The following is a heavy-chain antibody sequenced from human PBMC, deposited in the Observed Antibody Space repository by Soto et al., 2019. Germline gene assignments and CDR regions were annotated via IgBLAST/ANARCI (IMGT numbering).Heavy chain of an antibody. V-gene: IGHV4-59*12. D-gene: IGHD1-26*01. Sequence: SETLSLTCTVSGGPIRSYYWSWIRQPPGKGLEWIGYIYYSGSTNYNPSLKSRVTISVDTSKNQFSLKLSSVTAADTAVYYCARTVGATRTGAFDIWGQGTMVTVSS. J-gene: IGHJ3*02. CDR1: GGPIRSYY. CDR3: ARTVGATRTGAFDI. CDR2: IYYSGST.